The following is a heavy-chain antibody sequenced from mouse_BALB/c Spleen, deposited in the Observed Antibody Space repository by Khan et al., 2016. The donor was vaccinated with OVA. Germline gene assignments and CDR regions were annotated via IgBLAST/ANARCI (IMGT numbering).Heavy chain of an antibody. CDR1: GYTFTNYV. CDR2: IHPYSYDN. CDR3: VRALFYYGSSYEGFAY. D-gene: IGHD1-1*01. V-gene: IGHV1S136*01. Sequence: VQLQQSGPELLKPGASVKMSCKASGYTFTNYVMHWVKQKPGQGLEWIGYIHPYSYDNKYNEKFEGKATLTSDKSSSTAYMELSSLTSEDSAVYYCVRALFYYGSSYEGFAYWGQGTLVTVSA. J-gene: IGHJ3*01.